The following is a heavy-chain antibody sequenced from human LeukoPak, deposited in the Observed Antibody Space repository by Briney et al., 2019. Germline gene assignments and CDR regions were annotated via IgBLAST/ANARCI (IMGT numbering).Heavy chain of an antibody. J-gene: IGHJ5*02. CDR3: ARGQVDPAMIIGGWFDL. CDR2: ISPYTGHT. CDR1: GHSFTSYA. V-gene: IGHV1-18*01. Sequence: ASVNGAFTTSGHSFTSYAITWVRQAPGQGLEWMGWISPYTGHTNYAQKFWGRITMTADISTRTVNMDLTSLRSDDTAAYYCARGQVDPAMIIGGWFDLWGQGTLVIVSS. D-gene: IGHD5-18*01.